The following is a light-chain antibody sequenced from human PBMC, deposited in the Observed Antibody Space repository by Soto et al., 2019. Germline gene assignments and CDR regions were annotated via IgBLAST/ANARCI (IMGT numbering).Light chain of an antibody. J-gene: IGKJ1*01. Sequence: DIQMTQSPSSLSASVGDRVTITCRTSQGIRNALAWFQQKPGKAPKRLIHAASSLQSGVPSRFSGSGSGTEFTLTISSRQPEDFATYYCLQNNSYPRTFGQGTKVEIK. V-gene: IGKV1-17*01. CDR3: LQNNSYPRT. CDR2: AAS. CDR1: QGIRNA.